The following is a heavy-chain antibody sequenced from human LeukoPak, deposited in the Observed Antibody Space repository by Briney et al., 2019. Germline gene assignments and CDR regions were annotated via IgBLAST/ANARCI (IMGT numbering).Heavy chain of an antibody. CDR2: IYPGDSDT. Sequence: GESLQISCKGSGYSFTSYWIGWVRQLPGKGLEWMGIIYPGDSDTRYSPSFQGQVTISADKSISTAYLQWSSLKASDTAMYYCARTPNKGGYNSTPFDYWGQGTLVTVSS. V-gene: IGHV5-51*01. D-gene: IGHD5-24*01. CDR3: ARTPNKGGYNSTPFDY. J-gene: IGHJ4*02. CDR1: GYSFTSYW.